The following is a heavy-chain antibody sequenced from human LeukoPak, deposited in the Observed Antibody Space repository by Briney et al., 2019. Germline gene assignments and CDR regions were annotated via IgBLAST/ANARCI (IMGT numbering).Heavy chain of an antibody. J-gene: IGHJ4*02. V-gene: IGHV3-23*01. D-gene: IGHD6-13*01. CDR2: ISGSGGTT. Sequence: GGSLRLSCAASGFTFSSYAMSWVRQAPGKGLEWVSSISGSGGTTYYPDSVKGRFTISRDNSMNTLYLQMNSLRAEDTALYYCANRGSSQPTYYFDYWGQGTLVTVSS. CDR1: GFTFSSYA. CDR3: ANRGSSQPTYYFDY.